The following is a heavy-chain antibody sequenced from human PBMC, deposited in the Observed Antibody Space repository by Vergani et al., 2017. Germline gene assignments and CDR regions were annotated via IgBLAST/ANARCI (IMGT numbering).Heavy chain of an antibody. CDR1: GFSLSTSGVG. CDR3: AHRGRCSSTRCYRTGFDP. D-gene: IGHD2-2*02. CDR2: IYWNDDK. J-gene: IGHJ5*02. Sequence: QITLKESGPTLVKPTQTLTLTCTFSGFSLSTSGVGVGWIRQPPGKALEWLALIYWNDDKRYSPSLKSRLTITKDTSKNQVVLTMTNMDPVDTATDYCAHRGRCSSTRCYRTGFDPWGQGTLVTVSS. V-gene: IGHV2-5*01.